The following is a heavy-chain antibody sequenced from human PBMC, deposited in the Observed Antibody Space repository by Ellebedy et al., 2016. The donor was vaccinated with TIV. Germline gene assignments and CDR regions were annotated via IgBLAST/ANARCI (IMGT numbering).Heavy chain of an antibody. CDR3: AKATYVYVYDY. CDR2: INQDGSER. CDR1: GFSISSNY. J-gene: IGHJ4*02. V-gene: IGHV3-7*03. D-gene: IGHD5/OR15-5a*01. Sequence: GESLKISCVVSGFSISSNYMSWVRQAPGKGLEWVANINQDGSERHYVDSVKGRFTISRDNSKNSLYLQINSLRTEDTALYYCAKATYVYVYDYWGQGTLVTVSS.